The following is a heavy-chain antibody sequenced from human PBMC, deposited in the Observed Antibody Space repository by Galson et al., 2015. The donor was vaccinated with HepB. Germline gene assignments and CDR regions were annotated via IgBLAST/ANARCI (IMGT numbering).Heavy chain of an antibody. D-gene: IGHD4-11*01. CDR3: ARESTTVTTLGNWFDP. Sequence: SLRLSCAASGFTFSSYWMSWVRQAPGKGLEWVANIKQDGSEKYYVDSVKGRFTISRDNAKNSLYLQMNSLRAEDTAVYYCARESTTVTTLGNWFDPWGQGTLVTVSS. V-gene: IGHV3-7*01. CDR2: IKQDGSEK. CDR1: GFTFSSYW. J-gene: IGHJ5*02.